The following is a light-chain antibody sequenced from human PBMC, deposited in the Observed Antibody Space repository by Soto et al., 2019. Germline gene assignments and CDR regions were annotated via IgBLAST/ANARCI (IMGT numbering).Light chain of an antibody. CDR1: QSLLHSHGYNY. Sequence: DVVMSQSPLSLPVTLGQPASISCKSSQSLLHSHGYNYMDWYVQKKGQSPQILIYFGSSRDSGVPDRFSGIGSGTDFTLPISSVEAEDFGVYYCMQSLQNPITFGQGTRLEIK. CDR2: FGS. CDR3: MQSLQNPIT. V-gene: IGKV2-28*01. J-gene: IGKJ5*01.